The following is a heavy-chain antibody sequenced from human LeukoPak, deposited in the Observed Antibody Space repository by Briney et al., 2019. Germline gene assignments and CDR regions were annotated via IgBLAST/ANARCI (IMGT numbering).Heavy chain of an antibody. V-gene: IGHV3-53*01. J-gene: IGHJ3*02. CDR3: ARTRTYYGSGNFDAFDI. CDR1: GFTVSSNS. CDR2: IYSDNT. Sequence: GGSLRLSCTVSGFTVSSNSMSWVRQAPGKGLEWVSFIYSDNTHYSDSVKGRFTISRDNSKNTLYLQMNSLRAGDTAVYYCARTRTYYGSGNFDAFDIWGQGTMVTVSS. D-gene: IGHD3-10*01.